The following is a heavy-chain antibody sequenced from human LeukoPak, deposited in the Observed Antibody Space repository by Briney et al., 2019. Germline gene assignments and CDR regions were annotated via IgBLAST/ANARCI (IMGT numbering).Heavy chain of an antibody. CDR1: GGSISSSY. Sequence: SETLSLTCTVSGGSISSSYWSWIRQPPGKGLEWIGYIYYSGSTNYNPSLKSQVTISVDTSKNQFSLKLSSVTAADTAVYYCASTSTYYYASGMPPKVIYFDYWGQGTLVTVSS. D-gene: IGHD3-10*01. V-gene: IGHV4-59*01. J-gene: IGHJ4*02. CDR3: ASTSTYYYASGMPPKVIYFDY. CDR2: IYYSGST.